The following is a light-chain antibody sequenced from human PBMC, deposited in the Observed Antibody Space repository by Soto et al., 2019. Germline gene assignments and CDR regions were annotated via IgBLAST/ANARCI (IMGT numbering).Light chain of an antibody. V-gene: IGKV1-5*03. CDR1: QSIGNW. J-gene: IGKJ1*01. CDR3: QQYKSYPLT. CDR2: EAS. Sequence: IRMTQSPSTQSASVGDRGTITCRASQSIGNWLAWYQQKPGRAPKFLIYEASSLESGVPSRFSGSGSGTEFTLTISGLQPDDFATYYCQQYKSYPLTFGQGTKVDIK.